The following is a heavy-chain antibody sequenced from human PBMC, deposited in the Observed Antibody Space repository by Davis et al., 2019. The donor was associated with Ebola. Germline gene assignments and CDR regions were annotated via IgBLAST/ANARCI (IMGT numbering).Heavy chain of an antibody. J-gene: IGHJ4*02. CDR1: GFTFSSYA. CDR3: AKDSLLWRGPKTFDY. D-gene: IGHD3-10*01. CDR2: ISGSGGST. Sequence: GESLKILCAASGFTFSSYAMSWVRQAPGKGLEWVSAISGSGGSTYYADPVKGRFTISRDNSKNPLYLQMNSLRAEDTAVYYCAKDSLLWRGPKTFDYWGQGTLVTVSS. V-gene: IGHV3-23*01.